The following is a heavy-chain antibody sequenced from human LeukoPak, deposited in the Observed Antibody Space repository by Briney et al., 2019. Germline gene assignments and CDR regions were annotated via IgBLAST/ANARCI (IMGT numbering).Heavy chain of an antibody. D-gene: IGHD2-2*01. CDR1: GGSFSGYY. CDR3: APRLGYCSSTSCSTN. CDR2: INHSGST. J-gene: IGHJ4*02. V-gene: IGHV4-34*01. Sequence: SETLSLTCAVYGGSFSGYYWSWIRQPPGKGLEWIGEINHSGSTNYNPSLKSRVTISVDTSKNQFSLKLSSVTAADTAVYYCAPRLGYCSSTSCSTNWGQGTLVTVSS.